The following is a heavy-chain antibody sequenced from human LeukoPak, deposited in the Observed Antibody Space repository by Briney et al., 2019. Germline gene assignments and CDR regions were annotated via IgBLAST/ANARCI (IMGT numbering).Heavy chain of an antibody. V-gene: IGHV3-23*01. CDR3: AKGLFGYSSSWGPFDP. Sequence: GGSLRLSCSASGFTFRNFAISWVRQAPGKGLEWVSSIGGGDTHYADSVKGRFTISRDDSRSTVDLQMSSLRAEDTALYYCAKGLFGYSSSWGPFDPWGQGTLVTVSS. D-gene: IGHD6-13*01. CDR1: GFTFRNFA. J-gene: IGHJ5*02. CDR2: IGGGDT.